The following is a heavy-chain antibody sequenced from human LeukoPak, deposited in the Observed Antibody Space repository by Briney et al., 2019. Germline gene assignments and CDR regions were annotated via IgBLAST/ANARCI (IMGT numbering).Heavy chain of an antibody. D-gene: IGHD2-15*01. CDR1: GFTFSTHG. CDR3: ATRGCSGSSCYSADY. Sequence: PGGSLRLSCAASGFTFSTHGMHWVRQPPGRGLEWLAMISYDATFKTYADPVKGRFTISRDNPRNTLYLQMNSLSSEDTAVYYCATRGCSGSSCYSADYWGQGTLVTVSS. V-gene: IGHV3-30*03. J-gene: IGHJ4*02. CDR2: ISYDATFK.